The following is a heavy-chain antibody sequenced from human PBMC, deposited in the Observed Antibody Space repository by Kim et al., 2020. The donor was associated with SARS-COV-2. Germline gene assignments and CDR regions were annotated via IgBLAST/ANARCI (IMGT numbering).Heavy chain of an antibody. D-gene: IGHD2-21*01. CDR3: AKALYSPSSGYYFDY. V-gene: IGHV3-23*01. CDR1: GFTFATFA. J-gene: IGHJ4*02. CDR2: IGSAGVT. Sequence: GGSLRLSCAASGFTFATFAMNWVRQAPGKGLEWVSTIGSAGVTYYADSVKGRFTVSRDISKNTLDLQMNSLRAGDTAIYYCAKALYSPSSGYYFDYWGQGPPVTVSS.